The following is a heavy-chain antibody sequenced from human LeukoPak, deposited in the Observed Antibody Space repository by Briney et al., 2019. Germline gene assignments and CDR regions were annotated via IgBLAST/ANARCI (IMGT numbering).Heavy chain of an antibody. CDR3: ARGYSSSWHGDWFDP. D-gene: IGHD6-13*01. V-gene: IGHV4-61*02. Sequence: PSETLSLTCTVSGGSISSGSYYRSWIRQPAGKGLEWIGRIYTSGSTNYNPSLKSRVTISVDTSKNQFSLKLSSVTAADTAVYYCARGYSSSWHGDWFDPWGQGTLVTVSS. CDR2: IYTSGST. CDR1: GGSISSGSYY. J-gene: IGHJ5*02.